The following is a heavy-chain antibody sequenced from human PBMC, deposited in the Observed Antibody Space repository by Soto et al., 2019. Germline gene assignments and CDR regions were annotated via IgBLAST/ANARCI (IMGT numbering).Heavy chain of an antibody. Sequence: SETLSLTCAVYGGSFSGYYWSWIRQPPGKGLEGIGEINYSGSTNYNPSLKSRVTISVDTSKNQFSLKLSSVTAADTAVYYCARSYYDFWSGSSTFDYWGQGTLVTVSS. V-gene: IGHV4-34*01. D-gene: IGHD3-3*01. CDR1: GGSFSGYY. CDR2: INYSGST. CDR3: ARSYYDFWSGSSTFDY. J-gene: IGHJ4*02.